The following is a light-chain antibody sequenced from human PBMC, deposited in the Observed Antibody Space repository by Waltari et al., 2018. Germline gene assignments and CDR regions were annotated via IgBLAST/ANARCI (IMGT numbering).Light chain of an antibody. CDR3: QQYNSYPWT. Sequence: DIQMTQSPSTLSASVGDRVTITCRASQSISSWLSWYQQKPGKAPKLLFYKASSLQSGVPSRFSGSGSGTEFTLTISSLQPDDCATYDCQQYNSYPWTFGQGTKVEIK. CDR1: QSISSW. V-gene: IGKV1-5*03. CDR2: KAS. J-gene: IGKJ1*01.